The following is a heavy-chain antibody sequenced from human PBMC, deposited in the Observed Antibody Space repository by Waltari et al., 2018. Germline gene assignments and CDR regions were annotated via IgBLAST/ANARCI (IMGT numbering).Heavy chain of an antibody. J-gene: IGHJ4*02. D-gene: IGHD1-26*01. CDR1: GFPFTSSA. CDR3: AAEAQMSGPFDY. CDR2: IFVGSGNT. Sequence: QMQLVQSGPEVKKPGTSVKVSCKASGFPFTSSAMQWVRQARGQRLEWLGWIFVGSGNTNYAQKFQERVTITRDMSTSTAYMELSSLRSEDTAVYYCAAEAQMSGPFDYWGQGTLVTVSS. V-gene: IGHV1-58*02.